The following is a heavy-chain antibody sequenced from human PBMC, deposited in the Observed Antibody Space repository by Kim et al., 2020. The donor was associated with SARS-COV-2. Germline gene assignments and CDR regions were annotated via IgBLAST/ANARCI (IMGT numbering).Heavy chain of an antibody. CDR2: ISSSSSTI. J-gene: IGHJ6*02. V-gene: IGHV3-48*02. CDR1: GFTFSSYS. CDR3: AGYSGYDLIYYYYYGMDV. D-gene: IGHD5-12*01. Sequence: GGSLRLSCVASGFTFSSYSMNWVRQAPGKGLEWVSYISSSSSTIYYADSVKGRFTISRDNAKNSLYLQMNSLRDEDTAVYYCAGYSGYDLIYYYYYGMDVWGQGTTVTVSS.